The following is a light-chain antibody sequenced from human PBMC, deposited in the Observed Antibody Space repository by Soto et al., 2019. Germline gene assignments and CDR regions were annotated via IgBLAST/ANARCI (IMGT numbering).Light chain of an antibody. CDR3: MSYTSSSTLV. J-gene: IGLJ2*01. V-gene: IGLV2-14*01. CDR1: SSDVGGYNY. Sequence: QSVLTQPASVSGSPGQSITISCSGTSSDVGGYNYVSWYQQHPGKAPKLMIYDVSNRPSAVSHRFSGSKSGNTASLTISGLQAEDEADYYCMSYTSSSTLVFGGGTQLTVL. CDR2: DVS.